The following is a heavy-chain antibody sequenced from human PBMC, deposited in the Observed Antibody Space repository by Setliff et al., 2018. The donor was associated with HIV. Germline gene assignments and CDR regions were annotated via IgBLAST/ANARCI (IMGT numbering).Heavy chain of an antibody. J-gene: IGHJ5*02. CDR2: IYYSGST. V-gene: IGHV4-59*01. CDR1: GESFSSYY. Sequence: SETLSLTCAVHGESFSSYYWSWIRQPPGKGLEWIGYIYYSGSTNYNPSLKSRVTISVDTSKNQFSLKLSSVTAADTAVYYCARVFPHPYGNSWFDTWGQGILVTVSS. D-gene: IGHD3-16*01. CDR3: ARVFPHPYGNSWFDT.